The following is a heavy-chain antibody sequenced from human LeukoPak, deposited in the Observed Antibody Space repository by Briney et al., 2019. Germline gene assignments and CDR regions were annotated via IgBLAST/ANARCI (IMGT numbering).Heavy chain of an antibody. J-gene: IGHJ4*02. CDR2: ISSRSATI. Sequence: PGGSLRLSCAASGFDFSTYSMNWVRQAPGKGLEWVSYISSRSATIYYADSVKGRFTISRDNAKNSLYLQMNSLRAEDTAVYYCAKFYDSKGYWGQGTLVTVSS. CDR1: GFDFSTYS. D-gene: IGHD3-22*01. V-gene: IGHV3-48*01. CDR3: AKFYDSKGY.